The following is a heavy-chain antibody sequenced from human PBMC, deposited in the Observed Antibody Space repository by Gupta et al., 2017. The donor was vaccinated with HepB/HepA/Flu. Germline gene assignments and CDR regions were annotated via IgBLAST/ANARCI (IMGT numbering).Heavy chain of an antibody. D-gene: IGHD3-10*01. J-gene: IGHJ6*02. Sequence: EVQLVESGGGLVQPGGSLRLSCAASGFTFSSYEMNWVRQAPGKGLEWVSYISSSGSTIYYADSVKGRFTISRDNAKNSLYLQMNSLRAEDTAVYYCAREGGYLVRGVMRYYYYGMDVWGQGTTVTVSS. CDR1: GFTFSSYE. V-gene: IGHV3-48*03. CDR2: ISSSGSTI. CDR3: AREGGYLVRGVMRYYYYGMDV.